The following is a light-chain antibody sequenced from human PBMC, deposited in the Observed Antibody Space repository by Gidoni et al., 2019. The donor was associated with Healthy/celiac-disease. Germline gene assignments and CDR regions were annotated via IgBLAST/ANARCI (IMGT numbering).Light chain of an antibody. Sequence: ELGLTQSPATLSLSPGERATLSCRASQSVSSYLAWYQQKPGQAPRLLIYDASNRATGIPARFSGSGSGTDFTLTISSLEPEDFAVYYCQQRSNWPPGLTFGGGTKVEIK. CDR3: QQRSNWPPGLT. J-gene: IGKJ4*01. V-gene: IGKV3-11*01. CDR1: QSVSSY. CDR2: DAS.